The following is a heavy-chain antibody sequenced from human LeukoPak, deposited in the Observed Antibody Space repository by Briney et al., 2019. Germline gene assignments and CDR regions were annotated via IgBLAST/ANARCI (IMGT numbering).Heavy chain of an antibody. CDR2: IKTDGSNT. J-gene: IGHJ3*02. D-gene: IGHD1-26*01. V-gene: IGHV3-74*01. Sequence: GSLRLSCAAPGFTLSNYWMHWVRQAPGKGLVWVSRIKTDGSNTYYADSVKGRFTISRDNAKNTLYLQMNSLRVEDTAVYYCARDLSSGSLLPAFDIWGQGTMVTVSS. CDR3: ARDLSSGSLLPAFDI. CDR1: GFTLSNYW.